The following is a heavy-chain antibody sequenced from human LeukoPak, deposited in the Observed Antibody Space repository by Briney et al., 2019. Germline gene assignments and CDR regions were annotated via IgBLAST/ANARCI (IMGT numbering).Heavy chain of an antibody. D-gene: IGHD6-19*01. J-gene: IGHJ4*02. Sequence: SETLSLTCTVSGGSISSYYWSWIRQPPGKGLEWIGYIYYSGSTNYNPSLKSRVTISVDTSKNQLSLKLSSVTAADTAVYYCARDRTVAGIDYWGQGTLVTVSS. CDR2: IYYSGST. CDR1: GGSISSYY. CDR3: ARDRTVAGIDY. V-gene: IGHV4-59*01.